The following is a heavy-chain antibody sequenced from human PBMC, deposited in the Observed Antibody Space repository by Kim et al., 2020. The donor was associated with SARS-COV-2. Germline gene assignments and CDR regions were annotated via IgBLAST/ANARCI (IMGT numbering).Heavy chain of an antibody. J-gene: IGHJ5*02. V-gene: IGHV1-69*13. CDR3: AGGLVVPDTQKFDP. CDR2: IIPIFGTA. Sequence: SVKVSCKASGGTFSSYAISWVRQAPGQGLEWMGGIIPIFGTANYAQKFQGRVTITADDSTSTAYVELSSLRSEDTAVYYCAGGLVVPDTQKFDPWGQGTLVTVSS. D-gene: IGHD2-2*01. CDR1: GGTFSSYA.